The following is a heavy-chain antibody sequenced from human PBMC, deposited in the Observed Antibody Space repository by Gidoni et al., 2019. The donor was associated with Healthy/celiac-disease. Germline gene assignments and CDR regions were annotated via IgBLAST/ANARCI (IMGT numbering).Heavy chain of an antibody. D-gene: IGHD1-1*01. CDR3: TILHNYKDYYFDY. V-gene: IGHV3-15*01. J-gene: IGHJ4*02. Sequence: EVQLVESGGGLVKPGGSLRLSCAASGFTFSNAWMSWVRQAPGKGLEWVGRIKSKTDGGTTDYAAPVKGRFTISRDDSKNTLYLQMNSLKTEDTAVYYCTILHNYKDYYFDYWGQGTLVTVSS. CDR1: GFTFSNAW. CDR2: IKSKTDGGTT.